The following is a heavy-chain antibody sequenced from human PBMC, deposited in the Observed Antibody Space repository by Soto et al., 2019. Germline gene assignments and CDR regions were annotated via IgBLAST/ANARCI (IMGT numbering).Heavy chain of an antibody. CDR3: ARAPLVRSVVTIRDYYYGMDV. CDR1: GGSISSGGYY. J-gene: IGHJ6*02. CDR2: IYYSGST. V-gene: IGHV4-31*03. D-gene: IGHD3-10*02. Sequence: SETLSLTCTVSGGSISSGGYYWSWIRQHPGKGLEWIGYIYYSGSTYYNPSLKSRVTISVDTSKNQFSLKLSSVTAADTAVYYCARAPLVRSVVTIRDYYYGMDVWGQGTTVTVSS.